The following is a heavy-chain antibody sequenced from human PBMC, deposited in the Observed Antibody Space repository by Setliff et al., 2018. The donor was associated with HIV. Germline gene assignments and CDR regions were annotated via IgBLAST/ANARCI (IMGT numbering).Heavy chain of an antibody. Sequence: GESLKISCKGSGYSFSNYWIGWARQMPGKGLEWMGTIYPGDSDTRYSPSFQGQVTISADKSISTAYLQWSSLKASDTAMYYCARSLSGYKYYMDVWGKGTTVTVSS. CDR3: ARSLSGYKYYMDV. CDR1: GYSFSNYW. D-gene: IGHD1-26*01. CDR2: IYPGDSDT. J-gene: IGHJ6*03. V-gene: IGHV5-51*01.